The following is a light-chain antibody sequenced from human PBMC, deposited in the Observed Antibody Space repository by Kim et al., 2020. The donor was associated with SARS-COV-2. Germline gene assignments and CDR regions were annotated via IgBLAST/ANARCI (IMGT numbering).Light chain of an antibody. Sequence: WPPGERATLSCRASQNVSSYLAWYQQKPGKAPRLLIYDASKRATGIPARFSGSGSGTDFTLTISSLEPEDFAVYYCQQRRNWPITFGQGTRLEIK. CDR2: DAS. CDR3: QQRRNWPIT. V-gene: IGKV3-11*01. CDR1: QNVSSY. J-gene: IGKJ5*01.